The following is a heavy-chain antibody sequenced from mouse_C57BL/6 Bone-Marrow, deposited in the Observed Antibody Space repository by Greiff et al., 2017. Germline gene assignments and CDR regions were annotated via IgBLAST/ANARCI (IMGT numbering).Heavy chain of an antibody. D-gene: IGHD3-1*01. CDR2: IDPETGGT. V-gene: IGHV1-15*01. CDR1: GYTFTDYE. J-gene: IGHJ2*01. Sequence: VQLQQSGAELVRPGASVTLSCKASGYTFTDYEMHWVKQTPVHGLEWIGAIDPETGGTAYNQKFKGKAILTADKSSSTAYMELRSLTSEDSAVXYCTRPGWACFDYWGQGTTLTVSS. CDR3: TRPGWACFDY.